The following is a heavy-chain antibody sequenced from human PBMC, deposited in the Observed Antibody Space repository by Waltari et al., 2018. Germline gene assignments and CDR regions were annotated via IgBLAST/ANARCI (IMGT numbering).Heavy chain of an antibody. D-gene: IGHD3-22*01. V-gene: IGHV4-4*02. Sequence: QVQLQESGPGLVKPSGPLSLTCAVSGGSISSSNWWSWFRHPPGKGLEWIGEIYHSGSTNYNPSLKSRVTISVDKSKNQFSLKLSSVTAADTAVYYCARVVITNYYYYGMDVWGQGTTVTVSS. CDR1: GGSISSSNW. CDR2: IYHSGST. CDR3: ARVVITNYYYYGMDV. J-gene: IGHJ6*02.